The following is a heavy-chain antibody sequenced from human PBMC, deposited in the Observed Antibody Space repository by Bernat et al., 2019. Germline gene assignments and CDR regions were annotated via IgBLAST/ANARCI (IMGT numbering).Heavy chain of an antibody. V-gene: IGHV3-11*05. CDR3: AREPLVSIAAAGNFDY. Sequence: QVQLVESGGGLVKPGGSLRLSCAASGFTFSDYYMSWIRQAPGKGLEWVSYISSSSSYTNYADSVKGRFTISRDNAKNSLYLQMNSLRAEDTAVYYCAREPLVSIAAAGNFDYWGQGTLVTVSS. J-gene: IGHJ4*02. CDR2: ISSSSSYT. D-gene: IGHD6-13*01. CDR1: GFTFSDYY.